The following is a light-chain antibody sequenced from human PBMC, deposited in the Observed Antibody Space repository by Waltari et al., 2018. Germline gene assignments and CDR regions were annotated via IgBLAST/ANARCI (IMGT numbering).Light chain of an antibody. J-gene: IGKJ2*01. Sequence: DIQMTQSPPSLSASIGGRVTITCRASKSISLYLNWYQQKPGKAPNLLIYAASALRSGVPSRFSGSGSGTDFTLTITSLQPEDFAVYICQQSLTTPYTFGQGTKLEI. V-gene: IGKV1-39*01. CDR2: AAS. CDR3: QQSLTTPYT. CDR1: KSISLY.